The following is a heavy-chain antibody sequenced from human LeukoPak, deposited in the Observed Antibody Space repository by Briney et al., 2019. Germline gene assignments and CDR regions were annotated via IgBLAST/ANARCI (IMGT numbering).Heavy chain of an antibody. Sequence: SETLSLTCTVSGGSISSYYWSWIRQPAGKGLEWIGRIYTGGSTNYNPSLKSRVTMSVDTSKNQFSLKLSSVTAADTAVYYCARGLRGYCSSASCPSGYYYYMDVWGKGTTVTVSS. J-gene: IGHJ6*03. CDR1: GGSISSYY. V-gene: IGHV4-4*07. CDR3: ARGLRGYCSSASCPSGYYYYMDV. D-gene: IGHD2-2*01. CDR2: IYTGGST.